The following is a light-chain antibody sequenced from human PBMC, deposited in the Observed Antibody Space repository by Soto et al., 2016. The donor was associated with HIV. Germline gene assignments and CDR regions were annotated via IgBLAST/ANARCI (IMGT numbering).Light chain of an antibody. CDR2: KAS. CDR1: QSISSW. V-gene: IGKV1-5*03. CDR3: QQYNSYSGT. Sequence: DIQMTQSPSTLSASVGDRVTITCRASQSISSWLAWYQQKPGKAPKLLIYKASSLESGVPSRFSGSGSGTEFTLTISSLQPDDFATYYCQQYNSYSGTFGPRDQGEIQT. J-gene: IGKJ1*01.